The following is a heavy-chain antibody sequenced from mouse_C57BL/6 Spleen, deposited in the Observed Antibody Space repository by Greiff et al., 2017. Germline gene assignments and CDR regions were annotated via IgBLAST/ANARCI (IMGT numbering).Heavy chain of an antibody. Sequence: VKLQESGAELAKPGASVKLSCKASGYTFTSYWMHWVKQRPGQGLEWIGYINPSSGYTKYNQKFKDKATLTADKSSSTSYMQLSRLTYEDSAVYYFAIPYYCNSFAYWGQATLVTVSA. J-gene: IGHJ3*01. D-gene: IGHD2-10*01. CDR2: INPSSGYT. V-gene: IGHV1-7*01. CDR3: AIPYYCNSFAY. CDR1: GYTFTSYW.